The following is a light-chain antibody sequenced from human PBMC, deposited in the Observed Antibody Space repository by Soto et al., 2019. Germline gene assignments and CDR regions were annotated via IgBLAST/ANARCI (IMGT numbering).Light chain of an antibody. CDR2: GNS. CDR1: SSNIGAGYD. CDR3: QSYDSSLSAL. Sequence: QSVLTQPPSESGAPGQRVTISCTGSSSNIGAGYDVHWYQQLPGTAPKLLIYGNSNRPSGVPDRFSGSKSGTSASLAITGLQAEDEADYYCQSYDSSLSALFGGGTKVTLL. V-gene: IGLV1-40*01. J-gene: IGLJ3*02.